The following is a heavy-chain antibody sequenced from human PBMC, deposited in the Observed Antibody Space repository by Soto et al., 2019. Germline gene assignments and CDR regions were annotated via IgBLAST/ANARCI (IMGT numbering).Heavy chain of an antibody. J-gene: IGHJ3*02. CDR1: GGSISSGGYY. Sequence: PSETLSLTCTVSGGSISSGGYYWSWIRQHPGKGLEWIGYIYYSGSTYYNPSLKSRVTISVDTSKNQFSLKLSSVTAADTAVYYCARDSNLGYCSGGSCQGGAFDIWGQGTMVTVSS. CDR3: ARDSNLGYCSGGSCQGGAFDI. V-gene: IGHV4-31*03. D-gene: IGHD2-15*01. CDR2: IYYSGST.